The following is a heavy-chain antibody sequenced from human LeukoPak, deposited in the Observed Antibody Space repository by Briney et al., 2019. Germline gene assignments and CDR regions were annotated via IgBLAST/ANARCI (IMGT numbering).Heavy chain of an antibody. V-gene: IGHV1-69*13. CDR1: GGTFSSYA. CDR3: ARAGGEYYYDSSGYLDY. Sequence: EASVKVSCKASGGTFSSYAISWVRQAPGQGLEWMGGIIPIFGTANYAQKFQGRVTITADESTSTAYMELSSPRSEDTAVYYCARAGGEYYYDSSGYLDYWGQGTLVTVSS. CDR2: IIPIFGTA. D-gene: IGHD3-22*01. J-gene: IGHJ4*02.